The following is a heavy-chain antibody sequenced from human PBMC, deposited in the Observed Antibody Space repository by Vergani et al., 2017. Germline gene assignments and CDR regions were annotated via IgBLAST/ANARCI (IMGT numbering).Heavy chain of an antibody. CDR3: AREGSSGPSSSGFDP. D-gene: IGHD3-22*01. V-gene: IGHV4-59*01. CDR2: IYYSGST. CDR1: GGSISSYY. Sequence: QVQLQESGPGLVKPSETLSLTCTVSGGSISSYYWSWIRQPPGKGLEWIGYIYYSGSTNYNPSLKSRVTISVDTSKNQFSLKLGSVTAADTAVYYCAREGSSGPSSSGFDPWGQGTLVTVSS. J-gene: IGHJ5*02.